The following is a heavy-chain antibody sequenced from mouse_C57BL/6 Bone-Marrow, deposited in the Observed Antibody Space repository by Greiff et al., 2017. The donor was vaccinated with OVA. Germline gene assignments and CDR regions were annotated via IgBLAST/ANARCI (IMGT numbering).Heavy chain of an antibody. D-gene: IGHD1-1*01. CDR1: GYTFTDHT. CDR2: IYPRDGST. Sequence: VQRVESDAELVKPGASVKISCKVSGYTFTDHTIHWMKQRPEQGLEWIGYIYPRDGSTKYNEKFKGKATLTADKSSSTAYMQLNSLTSEDSAVYFCARGFPYYYGSSLYYFDYWGQGTTLTVSS. CDR3: ARGFPYYYGSSLYYFDY. J-gene: IGHJ2*01. V-gene: IGHV1-78*01.